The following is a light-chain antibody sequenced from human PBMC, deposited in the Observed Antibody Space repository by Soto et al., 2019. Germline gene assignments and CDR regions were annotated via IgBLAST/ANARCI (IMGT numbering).Light chain of an antibody. CDR3: CSYAGSSTWV. CDR1: SSDVGNYNL. J-gene: IGLJ3*02. Sequence: QSALTQPASVSGSLGQSITISCTGTSSDVGNYNLVSWYQQHPGKAPKLMIYEGSQRPSGVSNRFSGSKSGNTASLTISGLQAEDEADYYCCSYAGSSTWVFGGGTQLTVL. CDR2: EGS. V-gene: IGLV2-23*01.